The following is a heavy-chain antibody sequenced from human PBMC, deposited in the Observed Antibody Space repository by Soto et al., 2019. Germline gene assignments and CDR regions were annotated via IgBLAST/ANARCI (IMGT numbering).Heavy chain of an antibody. Sequence: KTSETLSLTCTVSGGSISSSSYYWGWIRQPPGKGLEWIGSIYYSGSTYYNPSLKSRVTISVDTSKNQFSLKLSSVTAADTAVYYCARLGQWLAYYYYYGMDVWGQGTTVTVSS. V-gene: IGHV4-39*01. CDR1: GGSISSSSYY. CDR3: ARLGQWLAYYYYYGMDV. J-gene: IGHJ6*02. CDR2: IYYSGST. D-gene: IGHD6-19*01.